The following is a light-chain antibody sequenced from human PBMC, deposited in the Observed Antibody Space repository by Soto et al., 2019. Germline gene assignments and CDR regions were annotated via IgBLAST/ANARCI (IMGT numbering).Light chain of an antibody. CDR2: GAS. Sequence: DIQMPQSPSSLAASVGDRFTITCRASQGIGNYLAWYQHKPGKVPKLLIYGASTLQSRVPSRFSGGGSGTEFTLTISGLQIEDLATYYCQVYNNGPPGFGQGTRLEIK. CDR1: QGIGNY. J-gene: IGKJ5*01. V-gene: IGKV1-27*01. CDR3: QVYNNGPPG.